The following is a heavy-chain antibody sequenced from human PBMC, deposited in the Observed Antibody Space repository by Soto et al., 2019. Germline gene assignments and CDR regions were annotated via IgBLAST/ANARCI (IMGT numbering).Heavy chain of an antibody. CDR1: GFTFSSYE. J-gene: IGHJ6*02. CDR2: ISSSGSTT. V-gene: IGHV3-48*03. CDR3: ARDPPATRHGMDV. Sequence: HPGGSLRLSCAASGFTFSSYEMNWVRQAPGKGLEWVSYISSSGSTTYYADSVRGRFTISRDNSKNTLYLQMKSLRAEDTAVYYCARDPPATRHGMDVWGQGTTVTVSS.